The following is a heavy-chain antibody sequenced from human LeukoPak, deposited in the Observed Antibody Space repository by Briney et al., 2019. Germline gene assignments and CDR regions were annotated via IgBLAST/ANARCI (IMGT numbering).Heavy chain of an antibody. D-gene: IGHD1-20*01. CDR1: GFSFSRYE. Sequence: GGSLRLSCAASGFSFSRYEMNWVRQAPGKGLEWVAVISYDGSNKYYADSVKGRFTISRDNSKNTLYLQRNSLRAEDTAVYYCARGREYNWNDIGFDYWGQGTLATVSS. CDR2: ISYDGSNK. V-gene: IGHV3-30-3*01. CDR3: ARGREYNWNDIGFDY. J-gene: IGHJ4*02.